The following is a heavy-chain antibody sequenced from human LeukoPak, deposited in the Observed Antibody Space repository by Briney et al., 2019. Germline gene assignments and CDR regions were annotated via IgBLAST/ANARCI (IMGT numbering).Heavy chain of an antibody. CDR1: GGSFSGYY. Sequence: PSETLSLTCAVYGGSFSGYYWGWIRQPPGKGLEWIGSIYYSGSTYYNPSLKSRVTISVDTSKNQFSLKLSSVTAADTAVYYCASVIWFGELSMNYYFDYWGQRTLVTVSS. D-gene: IGHD3-10*01. CDR2: IYYSGST. V-gene: IGHV4-34*01. CDR3: ASVIWFGELSMNYYFDY. J-gene: IGHJ4*02.